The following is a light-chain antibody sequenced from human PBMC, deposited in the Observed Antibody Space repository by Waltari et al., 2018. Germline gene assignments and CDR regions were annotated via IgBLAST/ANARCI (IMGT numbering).Light chain of an antibody. V-gene: IGKV3-20*01. CDR2: GAS. J-gene: IGKJ1*01. CDR1: QSVGWS. CDR3: QHYVRLPVT. Sequence: EIVLTQSPGTLSLHPGERATLSCRARQSVGWSLAWYQQKPGRAPRLLIYGASSRATGIPDRFSASGSGTDFSLSISGLEPEDFAVYYCQHYVRLPVTFGRGTKVEIK.